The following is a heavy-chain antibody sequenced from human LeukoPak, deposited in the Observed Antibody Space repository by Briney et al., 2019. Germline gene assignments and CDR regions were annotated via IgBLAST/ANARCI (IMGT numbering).Heavy chain of an antibody. D-gene: IGHD5-18*01. CDR3: AKEDGGYEYFDY. V-gene: IGHV3-23*01. CDR1: VFTFSSYA. Sequence: PGGSLRLSCAASVFTFSSYAMSWVRQAPGKGLEGVSAISVSGGSTYYADSVKGRFTISRDNSKNTLYLQMNSLRAEETAVYYCAKEDGGYEYFDYWGQGTLVTVFS. J-gene: IGHJ4*02. CDR2: ISVSGGST.